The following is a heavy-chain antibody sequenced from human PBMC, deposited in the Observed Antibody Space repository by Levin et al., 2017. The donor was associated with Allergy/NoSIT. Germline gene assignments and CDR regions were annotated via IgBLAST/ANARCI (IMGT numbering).Heavy chain of an antibody. CDR1: GFTFSSYG. D-gene: IGHD2-2*01. J-gene: IGHJ5*02. CDR2: ISYDGSNK. Sequence: LSLTCAASGFTFSSYGMHWVRQAPGKGLEWVAVISYDGSNKYYADSVKGRFTISRDNSKNTLYLQMNSLRAEDTAVYYCAKARQYQLLSPVDPWGQGTLVTVSS. V-gene: IGHV3-30*18. CDR3: AKARQYQLLSPVDP.